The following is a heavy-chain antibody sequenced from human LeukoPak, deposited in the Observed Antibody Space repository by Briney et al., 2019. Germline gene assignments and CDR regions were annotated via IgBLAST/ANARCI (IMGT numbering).Heavy chain of an antibody. CDR2: IKQDGSDK. J-gene: IGHJ4*02. D-gene: IGHD6-6*01. CDR3: ARRHASSSRDY. V-gene: IGHV3-7*01. CDR1: GFTLSNYW. Sequence: GGSLRLSCAASGFTLSNYWMSWVRQAPGKGLEWVANIKQDGSDKYYVDSVKGRFTISRDNAKNSLYLQMNSLRAEDTAVYYCARRHASSSRDYWGQGTLVTVSS.